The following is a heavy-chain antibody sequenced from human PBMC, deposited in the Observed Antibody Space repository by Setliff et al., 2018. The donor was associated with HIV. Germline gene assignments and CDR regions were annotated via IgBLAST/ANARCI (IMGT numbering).Heavy chain of an antibody. CDR2: INHSGNT. Sequence: SETLSLTCAFNGGSFSGYYWMWIRQSPGEGLEWIGEINHSGNTNYNPSLESRVTMSGDTSKNQFSLNLTSVTAADTAVYFCARGLGRGSGTYYNPPGYWGPGTLVTVSS. D-gene: IGHD3-10*01. J-gene: IGHJ4*02. CDR1: GGSFSGYY. V-gene: IGHV4-34*01. CDR3: ARGLGRGSGTYYNPPGY.